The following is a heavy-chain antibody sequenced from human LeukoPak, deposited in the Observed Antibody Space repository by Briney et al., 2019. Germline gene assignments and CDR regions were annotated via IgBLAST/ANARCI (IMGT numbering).Heavy chain of an antibody. CDR1: GFTFSDYY. CDR2: ITSSGTYI. CDR3: ARDPYSGNYGNYYYYYMDV. Sequence: GGSLRLSCAASGFTFSDYYMSWIRQAPGKGLEWVSYITSSGTYIFYADSVKGRFTISRDNAKNSLYLQMNSLGPEDTAVYYCARDPYSGNYGNYYYYYMDVWGKGTTVTISS. D-gene: IGHD1-26*01. J-gene: IGHJ6*03. V-gene: IGHV3-11*04.